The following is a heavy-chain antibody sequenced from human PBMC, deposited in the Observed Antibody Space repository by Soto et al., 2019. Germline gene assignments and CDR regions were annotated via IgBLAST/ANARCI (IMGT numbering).Heavy chain of an antibody. CDR2: IKGKPDGGTT. CDR3: TAGSPFNY. CDR1: GFTFNNAW. V-gene: IGHV3-15*01. J-gene: IGHJ4*02. Sequence: EVQLVESGGGLVKPGGSLRLSCAASGFTFNNAWLTWVRQAPGKGLEWVGRIKGKPDGGTTDYAAPVEGRFTISRDDSQNTLFLQMNSRKTEDTAVYYCTAGSPFNYWGPGTLVTVSS.